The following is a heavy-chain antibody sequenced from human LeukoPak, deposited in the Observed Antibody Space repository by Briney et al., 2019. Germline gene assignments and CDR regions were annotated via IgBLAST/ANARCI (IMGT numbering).Heavy chain of an antibody. CDR3: AKGGGGTIFGMVIILHYMDV. V-gene: IGHV3-23*01. J-gene: IGHJ6*03. CDR2: ISGSGGST. D-gene: IGHD3-3*01. CDR1: GFTFSSYA. Sequence: GGSLRLSCVVSGFTFSSYAMSWVRQAPGKGLEWVSGISGSGGSTYYADSVKGRFTISRDNSNNTLSLQMNSLRAEDTAVYYCAKGGGGTIFGMVIILHYMDVWGKGTTVTVSS.